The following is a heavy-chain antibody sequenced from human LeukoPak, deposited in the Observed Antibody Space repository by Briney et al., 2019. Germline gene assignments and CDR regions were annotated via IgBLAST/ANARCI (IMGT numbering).Heavy chain of an antibody. D-gene: IGHD6-13*01. Sequence: GESLKISCKGSGYSFTSYWIGWVRQMPGKGLEWMGIIYPGDSDTRYSPSFQGQVTISADKSISTAYLQWSSLKASDTAMYYCARHTAAAGRVRWFDPWGQGTLVTASS. J-gene: IGHJ5*02. V-gene: IGHV5-51*01. CDR1: GYSFTSYW. CDR3: ARHTAAAGRVRWFDP. CDR2: IYPGDSDT.